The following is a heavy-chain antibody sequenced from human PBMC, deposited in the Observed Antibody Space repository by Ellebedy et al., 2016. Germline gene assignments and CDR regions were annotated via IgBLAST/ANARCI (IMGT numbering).Heavy chain of an antibody. CDR1: GFTFSRFD. D-gene: IGHD3-10*01. CDR2: ISNDGNDE. V-gene: IGHV3-30*18. Sequence: GGSLRLXXAASGFTFSRFDIHWVRQAQGKGLEWVAAISNDGNDENYGASVKGRFSISRDNSKNRVYPQMSSLRVEDTAVYYCAKVRSPDLYNNNDGMDVWGQGTTVTVSS. CDR3: AKVRSPDLYNNNDGMDV. J-gene: IGHJ6*02.